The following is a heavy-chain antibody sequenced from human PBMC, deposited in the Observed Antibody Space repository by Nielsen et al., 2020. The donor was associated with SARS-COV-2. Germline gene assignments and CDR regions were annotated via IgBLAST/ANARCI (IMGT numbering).Heavy chain of an antibody. Sequence: GGSLRLSCAASGFIVTNNYISWVRQAPGKGLEWVSTIYSGGDTYYADSVKGRFTISRHKSKNTLYLQMNSLRPEDTAVYYCATGIEVAGMVWDYWGQGALVTVSS. D-gene: IGHD6-19*01. CDR3: ATGIEVAGMVWDY. V-gene: IGHV3-53*04. CDR2: IYSGGDT. J-gene: IGHJ4*02. CDR1: GFIVTNNY.